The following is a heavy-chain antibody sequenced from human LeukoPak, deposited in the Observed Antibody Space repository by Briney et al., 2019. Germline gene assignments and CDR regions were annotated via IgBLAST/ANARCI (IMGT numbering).Heavy chain of an antibody. CDR3: ARYFPTYYDPDAFDI. CDR2: ISSSSSYI. V-gene: IGHV3-21*01. Sequence: GGSLRLSCAASGFTFSSYSMNWVRQAPGKGLEWDSSISSSSSYIYYADSVKGRFTISRDNAKNSLYLQMNSLRAEDTSVYYCARYFPTYYDPDAFDIWGQGTMVTVSS. J-gene: IGHJ3*02. CDR1: GFTFSSYS. D-gene: IGHD3-3*01.